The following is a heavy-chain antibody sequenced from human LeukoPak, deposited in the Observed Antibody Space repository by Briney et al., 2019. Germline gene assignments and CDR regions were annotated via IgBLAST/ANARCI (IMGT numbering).Heavy chain of an antibody. V-gene: IGHV3-33*01. J-gene: IGHJ3*02. CDR3: AREGYCSSTSCYTVSAFDI. Sequence: GGSLRLSCAASGFTFSSYSMHWVRQAPGKGLEWVAVIWYDGSNKYYADSVKGRFTISRDNSKNTLYLQMNSLRAEDTAVYYCAREGYCSSTSCYTVSAFDIWGQGTMVTVSS. CDR1: GFTFSSYS. D-gene: IGHD2-2*02. CDR2: IWYDGSNK.